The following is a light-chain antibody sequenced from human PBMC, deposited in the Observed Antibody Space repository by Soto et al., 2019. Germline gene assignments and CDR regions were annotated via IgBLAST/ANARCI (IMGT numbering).Light chain of an antibody. CDR2: WAS. J-gene: IGKJ2*01. V-gene: IGKV4-1*01. Sequence: DIVMTQSPDSLAVSLGERATINCKSSQSVLYSSNNKNYLAWYQQKPVQPTKLLIYWASTRESGVPARFSGRGSGTDFTLTISSLQAEDVAVYYCKQYYSTPPTFGQGTKLAIK. CDR3: KQYYSTPPT. CDR1: QSVLYSSNNKNY.